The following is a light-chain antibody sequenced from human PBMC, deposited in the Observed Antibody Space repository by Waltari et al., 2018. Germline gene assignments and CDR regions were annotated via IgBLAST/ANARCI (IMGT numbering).Light chain of an antibody. V-gene: IGKV3-11*01. CDR3: QQRGTYLGLT. Sequence: VLTQSPAPLSLSPGARATLSCRASQSVSKYLAWYQKKPCQAPRLLIFDASNRATGIPARFSGSGSGTEFSLTISSLEPEDFAVYYCQQRGTYLGLTFGGGTKVDIK. J-gene: IGKJ4*01. CDR1: QSVSKY. CDR2: DAS.